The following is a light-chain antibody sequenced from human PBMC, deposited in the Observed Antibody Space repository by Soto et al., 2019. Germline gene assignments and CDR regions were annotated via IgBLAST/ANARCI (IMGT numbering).Light chain of an antibody. V-gene: IGKV3-11*01. CDR1: QSVSSY. CDR3: QQRSNWPPV. J-gene: IGKJ4*01. CDR2: DAS. Sequence: EIVLTQSPATLSLSPGERATLSCRASQSVSSYLAWYQQKPGQAPRLLIYDASNRATGIPARFSGSGSGTDFTLTISSLEPEDFAVYYCQQRSNWPPVFGGGTTVEIK.